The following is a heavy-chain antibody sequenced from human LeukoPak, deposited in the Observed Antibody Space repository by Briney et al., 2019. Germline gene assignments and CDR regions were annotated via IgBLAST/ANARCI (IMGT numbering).Heavy chain of an antibody. CDR2: ISHDSKTK. CDR1: GFSFIDFA. Sequence: PGGSLRLSCSASGFSFIDFAMHWVRQAPGKGLEWVAVISHDSKTKYHAESVKGRFTISRDNSKNTVYLQMNSLRLEDTAVYYCAKDGQLGGSSWFTLYFDYWGQGTLVTVSS. CDR3: AKDGQLGGSSWFTLYFDY. V-gene: IGHV3-30*01. J-gene: IGHJ4*02. D-gene: IGHD6-13*01.